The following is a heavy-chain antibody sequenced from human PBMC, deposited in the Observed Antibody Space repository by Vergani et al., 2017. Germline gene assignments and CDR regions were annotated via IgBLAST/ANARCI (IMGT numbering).Heavy chain of an antibody. Sequence: QVQLVQSGAEVKKPGASVKVSCKASGYTFTGYYMHWVRQAPGQGLEWMGWINPNSGGTNYAQKFQGRVTMTRDTSISTAYMELSRLRSDDTAVYYCARGYYYGSGSYYNVLDYYYGMDVWGQGTTVTVSS. CDR3: ARGYYYGSGSYYNVLDYYYGMDV. CDR2: INPNSGGT. J-gene: IGHJ6*02. CDR1: GYTFTGYY. D-gene: IGHD3-10*01. V-gene: IGHV1-2*02.